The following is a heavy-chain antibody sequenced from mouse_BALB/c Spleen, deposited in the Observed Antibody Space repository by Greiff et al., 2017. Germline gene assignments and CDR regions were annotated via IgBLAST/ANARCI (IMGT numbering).Heavy chain of an antibody. D-gene: IGHD2-14*01. CDR1: GFTFSSFG. Sequence: VQLKESGGGLVQPGGSRKLSCAASGFTFSSFGMHWVRQAPEKGLEWVAYISSGSSTIYYADTVKGRFTISRDNPKNTLFLQMTSLRSEDTAMYYCARSGYDKAMDYWGQGTSVTVSS. CDR3: ARSGYDKAMDY. CDR2: ISSGSSTI. V-gene: IGHV5-17*02. J-gene: IGHJ4*01.